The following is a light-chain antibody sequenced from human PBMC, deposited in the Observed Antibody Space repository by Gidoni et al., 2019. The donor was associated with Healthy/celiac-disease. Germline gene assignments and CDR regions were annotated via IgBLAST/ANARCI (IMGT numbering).Light chain of an antibody. CDR2: LGS. J-gene: IGKJ4*01. CDR3: MQALQTPLT. Sequence: DIALTLSPLSLPVTPGEQASLSCRSSQSLLHSNGYNYLNWYLQKPGQSPQLLIYLGSNRASGVPDRFSGSGSGTDFTLKISRVEAEDVGVYYCMQALQTPLTFGGGTKVEIK. V-gene: IGKV2-28*01. CDR1: QSLLHSNGYNY.